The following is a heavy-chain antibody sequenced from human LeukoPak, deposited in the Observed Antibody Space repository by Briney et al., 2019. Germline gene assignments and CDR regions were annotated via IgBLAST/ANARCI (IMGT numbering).Heavy chain of an antibody. V-gene: IGHV3-30-3*01. J-gene: IGHJ4*02. CDR3: ARVNDVAYCGGDCYYTHYYFDY. CDR1: GFTFSSYA. CDR2: ISYDGSNK. Sequence: GGSLRLSCAASGFTFSSYAMHWVRHAPGKGLEWVAVISYDGSNKYYADSVKGRFTISRDNSKNTLYLQMNSLRAEDTAVYYCARVNDVAYCGGDCYYTHYYFDYWGQGTLVTVSS. D-gene: IGHD2-21*02.